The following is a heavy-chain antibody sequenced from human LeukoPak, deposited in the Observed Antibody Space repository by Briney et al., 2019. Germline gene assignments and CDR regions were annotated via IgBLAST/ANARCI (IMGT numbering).Heavy chain of an antibody. CDR2: INPSGGST. D-gene: IGHD3-9*01. CDR1: GYTFTSYY. V-gene: IGHV1-46*01. Sequence: GASVKVSCKASGYTFTSYYMHWVRQAPGQGLEWMGIINPSGGSTSYAQKFQGRVTMTRDTSTSTVYMELSSLGSEDTAVYYCARVNVLRYFDWLLPEGAFDPWGQGTLVTVSS. CDR3: ARVNVLRYFDWLLPEGAFDP. J-gene: IGHJ5*02.